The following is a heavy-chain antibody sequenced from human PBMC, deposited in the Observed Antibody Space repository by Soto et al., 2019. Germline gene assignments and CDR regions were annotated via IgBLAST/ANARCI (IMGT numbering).Heavy chain of an antibody. Sequence: SETLSLTCTVSGGSISSYYWSWIRQPPGKGLEWIGYIYYSGSTNYNPSLKSRVTISVDTSKNQFSLKLSSVTAADTAVYYCVRASSSIWFGELYRYYYGMDVWGQGTTVTVSS. CDR1: GGSISSYY. CDR3: VRASSSIWFGELYRYYYGMDV. CDR2: IYYSGST. J-gene: IGHJ6*02. V-gene: IGHV4-59*01. D-gene: IGHD3-10*01.